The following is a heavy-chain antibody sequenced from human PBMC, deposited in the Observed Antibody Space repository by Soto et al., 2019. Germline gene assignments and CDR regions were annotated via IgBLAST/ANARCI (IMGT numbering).Heavy chain of an antibody. D-gene: IGHD3-22*01. V-gene: IGHV1-18*04. CDR3: ASGDYYDSSGYTDY. J-gene: IGHJ4*02. CDR1: GCTFTSYG. CDR2: ISAYNGNT. Sequence: GASVKVSCKAFGCTFTSYGMNWVRQAPGQGLEWMGGISAYNGNTNYAQKLQGRVTMTTDTSTSTAYMELMSLRSDDTAVYYCASGDYYDSSGYTDYWGQGNLVPVS.